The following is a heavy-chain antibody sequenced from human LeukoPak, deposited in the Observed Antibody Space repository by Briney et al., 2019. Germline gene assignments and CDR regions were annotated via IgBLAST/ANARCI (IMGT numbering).Heavy chain of an antibody. D-gene: IGHD3-22*01. J-gene: IGHJ3*02. CDR1: GYTFTSYD. V-gene: IGHV1-8*01. CDR3: ARSGDYDSSGYAGSFDI. CDR2: MNPNSGNT. Sequence: ASVKVSCKASGYTFTSYDINWVRQATGQGLEWMGWMNPNSGNTGYAQKFQGRVTMTRNTSISTAYMELSSLRSEDTAVYYCARSGDYDSSGYAGSFDIWGQGTMVTVPS.